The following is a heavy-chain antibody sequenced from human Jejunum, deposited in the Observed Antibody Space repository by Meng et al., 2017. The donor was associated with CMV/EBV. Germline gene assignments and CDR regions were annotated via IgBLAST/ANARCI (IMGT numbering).Heavy chain of an antibody. CDR3: ARALELRTYYYGMDV. D-gene: IGHD1-7*01. V-gene: IGHV3-30*07. CDR1: GFTFNFYA. Sequence: GFTFNFYAMNWVRQAPGKGLEWLSVISTDGSNKYSADSVKGRFTISRDNSKNMLYLQMNSLRAEDTAVYYCARALELRTYYYGMDVWGQGATVTVSS. CDR2: ISTDGSNK. J-gene: IGHJ6*02.